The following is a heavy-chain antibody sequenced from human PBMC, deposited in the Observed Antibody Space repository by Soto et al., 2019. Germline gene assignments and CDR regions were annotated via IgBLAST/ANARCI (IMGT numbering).Heavy chain of an antibody. CDR1: GGTFSTSA. CDR2: IMPVFPTP. J-gene: IGHJ6*02. D-gene: IGHD1-1*01. Sequence: QVQLVQSEAEVKKPGSSVKVSCKASGGTFSTSAISWVRQAPGQGLEWVGGIMPVFPTPDYAQNFQGRVTITADESTTTAYLELTSLRADDTAMYYCARDKDRLQLGGNYYYILDVWGQGTAITVSS. V-gene: IGHV1-69*12. CDR3: ARDKDRLQLGGNYYYILDV.